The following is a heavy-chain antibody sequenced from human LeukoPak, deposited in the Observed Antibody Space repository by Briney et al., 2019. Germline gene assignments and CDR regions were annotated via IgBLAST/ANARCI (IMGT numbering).Heavy chain of an antibody. D-gene: IGHD4-23*01. CDR1: GGSFSGYY. CDR2: INHSGST. CDR3: ARDRYGGNSGEFDY. Sequence: SETLSLTCAVYGGSFSGYYWSWIRQPPGKGLEWIGEINHSGSTNYNPSLKSRVTILVDTSKNQFSLKVSSVTAADTAVYYCARDRYGGNSGEFDYWGQGTLVTVSS. V-gene: IGHV4-34*01. J-gene: IGHJ4*02.